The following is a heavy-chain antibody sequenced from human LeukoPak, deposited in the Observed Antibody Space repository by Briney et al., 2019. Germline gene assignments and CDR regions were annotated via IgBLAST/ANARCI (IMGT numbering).Heavy chain of an antibody. CDR3: ARIPGGALNWFDP. J-gene: IGHJ5*02. V-gene: IGHV4-38-2*02. D-gene: IGHD2-2*02. Sequence: SETPSLTCTVSGYSISSGYYWGWIRQPPGKGLEWIGSIYHSGSTYYNPSLKSRVTISVDTSKNQFSLKLTSVTAADRAVYYCARIPGGALNWFDPWGQGTLVTVSS. CDR2: IYHSGST. CDR1: GYSISSGYY.